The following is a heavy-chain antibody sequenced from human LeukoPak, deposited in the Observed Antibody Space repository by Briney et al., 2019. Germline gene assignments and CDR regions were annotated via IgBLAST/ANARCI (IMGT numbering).Heavy chain of an antibody. Sequence: SVKVSCKASGGTFSSYAISWVRQAPGQGLEWMGVIIPIFGTANYAQKFQGRVTITTDESTSTAYMELSSLRSEDTAVYYCARGPGDSSGYWGYNWFDPWGQGTLVTVSS. CDR2: IIPIFGTA. V-gene: IGHV1-69*05. D-gene: IGHD3-22*01. CDR3: ARGPGDSSGYWGYNWFDP. J-gene: IGHJ5*02. CDR1: GGTFSSYA.